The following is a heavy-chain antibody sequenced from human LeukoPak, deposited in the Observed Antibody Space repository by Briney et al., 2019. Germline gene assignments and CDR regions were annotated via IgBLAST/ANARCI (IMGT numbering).Heavy chain of an antibody. CDR1: GFTFSSYS. D-gene: IGHD2-2*02. CDR3: ASRGGSSTSCYKY. J-gene: IGHJ4*02. Sequence: GGSLRLSCAASGFTFSSYSMNWVRQAPGKGLEWVSSISSSSSHIYYADSVKGRFTISRDNAKNSLYLQMNSLRAEDTAVYYCASRGGSSTSCYKYWGQGTLVTVSS. V-gene: IGHV3-21*01. CDR2: ISSSSSHI.